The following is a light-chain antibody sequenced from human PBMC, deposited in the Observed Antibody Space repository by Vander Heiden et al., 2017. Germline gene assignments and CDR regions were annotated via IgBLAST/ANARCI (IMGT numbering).Light chain of an antibody. Sequence: DLHQSPSVSVSPGQTARITCTGDALPKQYAFWYQQKPGQAPVLVMYKDSERSSGIPDRFSGSSSGTTVTLTISGVQAEDEADYYCQSADSSGADVVFGGGTKLTVL. CDR3: QSADSSGADVV. V-gene: IGLV3-25*03. CDR2: KDS. J-gene: IGLJ2*01. CDR1: ALPKQY.